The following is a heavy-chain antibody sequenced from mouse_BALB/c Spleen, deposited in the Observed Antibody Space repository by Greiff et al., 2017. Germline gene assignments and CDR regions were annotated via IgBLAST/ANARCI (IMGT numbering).Heavy chain of an antibody. D-gene: IGHD2-1*01. J-gene: IGHJ4*01. CDR1: GFNIKDTY. CDR2: IDPANGNT. CDR3: ALYGNYAMDY. V-gene: IGHV14-3*02. Sequence: VQLQESGAELVKPGASVKLSCTASGFNIKDTYMHWVKQRPEQGLEWIGRIDPANGNTKYDPKFQGKATITADTSSNTAYLQLSSLTSEDTAVYYCALYGNYAMDYWGQGTSVTVSS.